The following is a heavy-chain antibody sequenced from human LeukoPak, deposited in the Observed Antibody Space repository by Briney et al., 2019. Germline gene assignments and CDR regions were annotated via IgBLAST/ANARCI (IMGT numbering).Heavy chain of an antibody. V-gene: IGHV3-53*01. D-gene: IGHD4-23*01. Sequence: GGSRRLSCAVYGFTVSNNYMNWVRQAQGKGLEWVSVIYSDGTTDYADSVKGRFTISRDNSKNTLYVQMNSLRVEDTAVYYCARHDGGYGPFDYWGQGTPVTVSS. CDR3: ARHDGGYGPFDY. CDR1: GFTVSNNY. J-gene: IGHJ4*02. CDR2: IYSDGTT.